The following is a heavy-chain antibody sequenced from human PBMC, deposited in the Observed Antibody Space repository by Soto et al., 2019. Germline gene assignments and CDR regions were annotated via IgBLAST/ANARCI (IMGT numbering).Heavy chain of an antibody. Sequence: ASVKVSCMASGDTFSSYAISWVRQAPGKGLEWMGKIIPTFGRTNYAQKFQGRLTISADDSTSTAYMELSSLVSEDTAVYYCARDPLSSFAMDVWGQGTTVTVSS. CDR3: ARDPLSSFAMDV. D-gene: IGHD3-10*02. V-gene: IGHV1-69*13. CDR1: GDTFSSYA. J-gene: IGHJ6*02. CDR2: IIPTFGRT.